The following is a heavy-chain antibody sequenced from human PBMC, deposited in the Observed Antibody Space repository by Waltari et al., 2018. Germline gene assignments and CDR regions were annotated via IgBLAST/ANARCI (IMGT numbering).Heavy chain of an antibody. V-gene: IGHV1-2*02. D-gene: IGHD6-6*01. Sequence: QVQLVQSGAEVKKPGASVTVSCKASGYTFTGYYMHWVRQAPGQGLEWMGWINPNSGGTNYAQKFQGRVTMTRDTSISTAYMELSRLRSDDTAVYYCARIFTFGGSSSSQGFDYWGQGTLVTVSS. CDR3: ARIFTFGGSSSSQGFDY. CDR2: INPNSGGT. CDR1: GYTFTGYY. J-gene: IGHJ4*02.